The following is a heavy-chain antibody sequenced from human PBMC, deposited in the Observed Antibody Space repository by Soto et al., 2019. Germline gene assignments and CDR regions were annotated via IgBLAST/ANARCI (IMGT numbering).Heavy chain of an antibody. CDR3: ARVLGYNSSWWRHTAFDI. CDR1: GYTFTNYG. CDR2: ISAHTGNT. Sequence: ASVKVSCKTSGYTFTNYGISWVRQAPGQGLEWMGWISAHTGNTNYAQKFQGRVTMTTDTSTSTAYMELRSLRSDDTAVYYCARVLGYNSSWWRHTAFDIWGQGKWSPSPQ. V-gene: IGHV1-18*01. J-gene: IGHJ3*02. D-gene: IGHD6-13*01.